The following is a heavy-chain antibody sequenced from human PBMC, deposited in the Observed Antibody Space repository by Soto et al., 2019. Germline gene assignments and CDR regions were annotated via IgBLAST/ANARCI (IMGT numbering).Heavy chain of an antibody. CDR1: AGSFTGSY. CDR3: ARGRGVRGNIITTNYYYGLDV. Sequence: PSETLSLTCAVYAGSFTGSYRSWIRQPPGKGLEWIGEINHSGSTHYNPSLKSRVTISVDTSKNQFSLRRASVTAADTAVYYCARGRGVRGNIITTNYYYGLDVWGQGTTVTVSS. D-gene: IGHD3-10*01. CDR2: INHSGST. J-gene: IGHJ6*02. V-gene: IGHV4-34*01.